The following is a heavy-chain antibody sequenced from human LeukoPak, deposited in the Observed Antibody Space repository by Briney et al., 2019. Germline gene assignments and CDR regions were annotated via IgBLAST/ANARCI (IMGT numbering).Heavy chain of an antibody. CDR2: ISSSGTTI. CDR3: ARDGTTVTTRPDFFDY. D-gene: IGHD4-17*01. J-gene: IGHJ4*02. Sequence: GGSLRLSCATSGFTFSSYEMNWVRQAPGKGVEWVSYISSSGTTIYYTDSVKGRFTISRDNAKNSLYLQMNSLRAEDTAVYYCARDGTTVTTRPDFFDYWGQGTLVTVSS. CDR1: GFTFSSYE. V-gene: IGHV3-48*03.